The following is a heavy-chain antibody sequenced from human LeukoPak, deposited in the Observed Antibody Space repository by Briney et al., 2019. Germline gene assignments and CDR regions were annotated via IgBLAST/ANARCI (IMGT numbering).Heavy chain of an antibody. J-gene: IGHJ4*02. D-gene: IGHD4-17*01. Sequence: GASVKVSCKASGYTFTDYYIHWVRQAPGQGLEWMGRVNPNTGGPNYAQKFQGRVTMTRDTSITTAYMDLTSLRPDGTAMFYCAREGRYGDYDYWGQGTLVTVSS. V-gene: IGHV1-2*06. CDR2: VNPNTGGP. CDR3: AREGRYGDYDY. CDR1: GYTFTDYY.